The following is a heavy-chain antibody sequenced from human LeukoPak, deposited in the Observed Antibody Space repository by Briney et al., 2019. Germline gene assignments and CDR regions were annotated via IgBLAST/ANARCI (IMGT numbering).Heavy chain of an antibody. CDR1: GYAFSHHG. V-gene: IGHV1-18*01. J-gene: IGHJ4*02. D-gene: IGHD3-22*01. CDR3: ARDPSNSSGYHAHFDS. CDR2: ISCYNGDT. Sequence: VASVKVSCKASGYAFSHHGIGWVRQAPGQGLEWMGWISCYNGDTMYAQNVQGRVTMTTDTSTRTAYMELRSLRSDDTAMYYCARDPSNSSGYHAHFDSWGQGTLVTVSS.